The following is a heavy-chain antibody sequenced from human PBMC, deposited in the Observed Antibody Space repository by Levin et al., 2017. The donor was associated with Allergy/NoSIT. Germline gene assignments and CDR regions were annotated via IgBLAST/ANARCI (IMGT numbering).Heavy chain of an antibody. CDR3: ARGPRDLWYFDL. J-gene: IGHJ2*01. Sequence: SETLSLTCTVSGGSISSVAYYWSWIRQHPEKGLEWIGYIHYSGSTNYNPALKSRFSISLDTSNNQFSLRLTSVTAADTAVYSCARGPRDLWYFDLWGRGTLVTVSS. CDR1: GGSISSVAYY. V-gene: IGHV4-31*03. CDR2: IHYSGST.